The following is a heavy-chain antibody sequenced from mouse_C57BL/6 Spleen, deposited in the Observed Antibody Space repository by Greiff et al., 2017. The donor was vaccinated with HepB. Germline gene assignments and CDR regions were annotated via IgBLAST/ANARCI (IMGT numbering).Heavy chain of an antibody. CDR1: GYTFTDYY. CDR2: INPYNGGT. V-gene: IGHV1-19*01. J-gene: IGHJ2*01. D-gene: IGHD1-1*01. Sequence: VQLQQSGPVLVKPGASVKMSCKASGYTFTDYYMNWVKQSHGKSLEWIGVINPYNGGTSYNQKFKGKATLTVDKSSSTAYMELNSLTSEDSAVYYCARTLSYYYGSRGRYFDYWGQGTTLTVSS. CDR3: ARTLSYYYGSRGRYFDY.